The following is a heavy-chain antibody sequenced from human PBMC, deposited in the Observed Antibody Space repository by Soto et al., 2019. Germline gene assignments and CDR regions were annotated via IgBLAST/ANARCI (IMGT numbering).Heavy chain of an antibody. V-gene: IGHV1-18*01. CDR3: ATNLYYDFWSGYWPRDAFDI. CDR2: ISAYNGNT. J-gene: IGHJ3*02. CDR1: GYTFTSYG. Sequence: GASVKVSCEASGYTFTSYGISWVRQAPGQGLEWMGWISAYNGNTNYAQKLQGRVTMTTDTSTSTAYMELRSLRSDDTAVYYCATNLYYDFWSGYWPRDAFDIWGQGTMVTVSS. D-gene: IGHD3-3*01.